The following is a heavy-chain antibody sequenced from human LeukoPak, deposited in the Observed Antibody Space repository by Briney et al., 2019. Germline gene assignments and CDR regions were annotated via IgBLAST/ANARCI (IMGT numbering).Heavy chain of an antibody. CDR3: ARGRGIMITFGGVIAPYYFDY. D-gene: IGHD3-16*02. Sequence: KASETLSLTCAVYGGSFSGYYWSWIRQPPGKGLEWIGEINHSGSTNYNPSLKSRVTISVDTSKNQFSLKLSSVTAADTAVYYCARGRGIMITFGGVIAPYYFDYWGQGTLVTVSS. CDR1: GGSFSGYY. J-gene: IGHJ4*02. V-gene: IGHV4-34*01. CDR2: INHSGST.